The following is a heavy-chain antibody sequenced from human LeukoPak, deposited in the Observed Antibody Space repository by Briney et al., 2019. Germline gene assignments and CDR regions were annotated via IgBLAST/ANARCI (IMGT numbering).Heavy chain of an antibody. CDR3: AKGKSGYYDY. CDR2: ISGSGSST. V-gene: IGHV3-23*01. Sequence: GSLRLSCAASGFTFSSYAMSWVHQAPGKGLEWVSSISGSGSSTYYADSVKGRFTISRDNSKNTLYLQMNSLGAEDTAIYYCAKGKSGYYDYWGQGTLVTVSS. CDR1: GFTFSSYA. J-gene: IGHJ4*02. D-gene: IGHD3-22*01.